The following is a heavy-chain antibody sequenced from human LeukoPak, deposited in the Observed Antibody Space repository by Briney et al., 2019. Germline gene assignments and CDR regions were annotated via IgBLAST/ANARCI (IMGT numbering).Heavy chain of an antibody. J-gene: IGHJ4*02. D-gene: IGHD6-19*01. CDR2: IYYSGNT. CDR3: ARARDSGGWYFDY. Sequence: SETLSLTCTVSGGSISSYYWSWIRQPPGKGLEWISYIYYSGNTNYNPSLKSRLTISVDTSKNQFSLQLNSVSPEDAAVYYCARARDSGGWYFDYWGQGTLVTVSS. V-gene: IGHV4-59*12. CDR1: GGSISSYY.